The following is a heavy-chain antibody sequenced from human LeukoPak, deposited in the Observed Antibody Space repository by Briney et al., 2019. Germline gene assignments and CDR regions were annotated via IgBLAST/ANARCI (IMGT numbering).Heavy chain of an antibody. J-gene: IGHJ4*02. CDR2: ISGSGGST. D-gene: IGHD3-3*01. Sequence: GGSLRLSCAASGFTFSSYAMSWVRQAPGKGLEWVSAISGSGGSTYYADSVKGRFTISRDNSKNTPYLQMNSLRAEDTAVYYCAKAGDFWSGYYNFDYWGQGNLVTVSS. CDR1: GFTFSSYA. CDR3: AKAGDFWSGYYNFDY. V-gene: IGHV3-23*01.